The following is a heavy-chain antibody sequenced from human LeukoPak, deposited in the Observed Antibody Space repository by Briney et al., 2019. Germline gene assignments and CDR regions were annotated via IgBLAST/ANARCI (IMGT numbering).Heavy chain of an antibody. J-gene: IGHJ3*02. D-gene: IGHD6-6*01. CDR2: ISAYNGNT. CDR1: GYTFTSYG. Sequence: ASVKVSCKASGYTFTSYGISWVRQAPGQGLEWMGRISAYNGNTNYAQKLQGRVTMTTDTSTSTAYMELRSLRSDDTAVYYCAREIHMIAARPGRLLAFDIWGQGTMVTVSS. CDR3: AREIHMIAARPGRLLAFDI. V-gene: IGHV1-18*01.